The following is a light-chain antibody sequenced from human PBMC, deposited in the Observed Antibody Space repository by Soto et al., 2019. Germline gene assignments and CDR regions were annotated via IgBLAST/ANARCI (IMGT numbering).Light chain of an antibody. J-gene: IGKJ5*01. CDR3: QQYNTWPIT. CDR1: QSVSSN. Sequence: EIVLTQSPGTLCLSPGERATLSCRASQSVSSNLAWYQQKPGQAPRLLIYGASTRATDVPARFSASGSGTDFTLTISSLQSEDFVVYYCQQYNTWPITFGQGTQLEIK. V-gene: IGKV3-15*01. CDR2: GAS.